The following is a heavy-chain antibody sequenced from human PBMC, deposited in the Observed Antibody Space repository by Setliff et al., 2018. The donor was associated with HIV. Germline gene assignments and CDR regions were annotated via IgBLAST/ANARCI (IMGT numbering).Heavy chain of an antibody. V-gene: IGHV3-11*05. Sequence: SLKISCTASGFVFSDSYMTWIRQAPGKGLEWISYISNTESHTNYADSVKGRFTISRDNDKNLLYLQMDSLRVEDTAIYYCAREHRSEYGLDIWGQGTTVTVSS. CDR1: GFVFSDSY. J-gene: IGHJ6*02. CDR2: ISNTESHT. CDR3: AREHRSEYGLDI.